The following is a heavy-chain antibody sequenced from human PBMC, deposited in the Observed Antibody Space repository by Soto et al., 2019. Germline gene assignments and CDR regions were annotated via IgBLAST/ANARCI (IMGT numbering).Heavy chain of an antibody. CDR2: ISYDGSNK. J-gene: IGHJ6*03. V-gene: IGHV3-30*18. CDR1: GFTFSSYG. Sequence: GGSLRLSCAASGFTFSSYGMHWVRQAPGKGLEWVAVISYDGSNKYYADSVKGRFTISRDNSKNTLYLQMNSLRAEDTAVYYCAKDGDNWNVRGYYYYMDVWGKGTTVTVSS. CDR3: AKDGDNWNVRGYYYYMDV. D-gene: IGHD1-1*01.